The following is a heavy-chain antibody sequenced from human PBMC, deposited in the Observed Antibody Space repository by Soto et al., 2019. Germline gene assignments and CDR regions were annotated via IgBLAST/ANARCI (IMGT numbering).Heavy chain of an antibody. V-gene: IGHV3-43*01. Sequence: GGSLRLSCAASGFTFDDYTMHWVRQAPGKGLEWVSLISWDGGSTYYADSVKGRFTISRDNSKNSLYLQMNSLRTEDTALYYCAKDAVAVEDYYYYYGMDVWGQGTTVTVSS. CDR2: ISWDGGST. CDR3: AKDAVAVEDYYYYYGMDV. D-gene: IGHD6-19*01. J-gene: IGHJ6*02. CDR1: GFTFDDYT.